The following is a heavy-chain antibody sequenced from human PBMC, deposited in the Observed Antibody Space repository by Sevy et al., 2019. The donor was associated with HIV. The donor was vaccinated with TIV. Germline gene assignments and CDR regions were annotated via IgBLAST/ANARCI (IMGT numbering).Heavy chain of an antibody. CDR2: LPYDGSKE. CDR1: GFRFSSYG. J-gene: IGHJ3*02. V-gene: IGHV3-30*02. D-gene: IGHD3-16*02. CDR3: TKDMVTFGGIIANSPGGFDI. Sequence: GVSLRLSCAASGFRFSSYGMNWVRQAPGKGLEWVAFLPYDGSKEDYAASVKGRFTISRDNSKNTLYLQMNSLRVEDTAVYYCTKDMVTFGGIIANSPGGFDIWGQGTMVTVSS.